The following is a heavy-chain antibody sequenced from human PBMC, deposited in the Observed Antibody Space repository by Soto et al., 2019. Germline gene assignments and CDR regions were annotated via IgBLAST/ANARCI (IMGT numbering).Heavy chain of an antibody. CDR2: ITSSRSYI. Sequence: EVELVESGGGLVKPGGSLRLSCAASGFTFRSYSMNWVRQAPGKGLEWVSSITSSRSYIYYADSVKGRFTISRDNAKNSLFLQMNSMRAEDTSVYYCASRHYGMDVWCQGTTVTVSS. CDR3: ASRHYGMDV. CDR1: GFTFRSYS. J-gene: IGHJ6*02. V-gene: IGHV3-21*01.